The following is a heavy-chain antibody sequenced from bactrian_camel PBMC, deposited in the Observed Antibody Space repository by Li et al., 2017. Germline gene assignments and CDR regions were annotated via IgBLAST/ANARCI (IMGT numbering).Heavy chain of an antibody. V-gene: IGHV3S56*01. J-gene: IGHJ4*01. CDR2: IGIDGTI. Sequence: QLVESGGGSVQAGGSLKPSCQASGYVSCGMAWYRQAPGKERELVSTIGIDGTISYADSCMKKFTISQDNGQNTVYLQMNSLKPEDAGVYYGAAPRLSTWGEYSSSLCVVDNYWGHGTQVTVS. CDR1: GYVSCG. D-gene: IGHD3*01. CDR3: AAPRLSTWGEYSSSLCVVDNY.